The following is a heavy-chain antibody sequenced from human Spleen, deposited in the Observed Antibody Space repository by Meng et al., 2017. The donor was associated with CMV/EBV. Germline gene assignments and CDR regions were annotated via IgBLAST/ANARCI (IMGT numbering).Heavy chain of an antibody. CDR2: INSDGSTT. J-gene: IGHJ5*02. V-gene: IGHV3-74*01. CDR1: GFSFNSYW. CDR3: VREQRGYCTSTSCPSRWFDP. D-gene: IGHD2-2*01. Sequence: GESLKISCAASGFSFNSYWMHWVRQAPGKGLVWVSRINSDGSTTNYADSVKGRFTISRDNAKNTLYLQMNSLRAEDTAAYYCVREQRGYCTSTSCPSRWFDPWGQGTLVTVSS.